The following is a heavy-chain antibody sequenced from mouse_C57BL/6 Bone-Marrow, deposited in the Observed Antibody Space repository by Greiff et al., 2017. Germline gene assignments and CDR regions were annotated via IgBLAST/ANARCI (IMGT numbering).Heavy chain of an antibody. D-gene: IGHD1-1*02. Sequence: QVQLQQSGPGLVQPSQSLSITCTVSGFSLTSYGVHWVRQSPGKGLEWLGVIWRGGSTDYNAAFMSRLSIAKDNSKSQVFFRMHSLQADDTAICYSARNGGAWYFDVWGTGTTVTVSS. V-gene: IGHV2-5*01. CDR3: ARNGGAWYFDV. CDR2: IWRGGST. J-gene: IGHJ1*03. CDR1: GFSLTSYG.